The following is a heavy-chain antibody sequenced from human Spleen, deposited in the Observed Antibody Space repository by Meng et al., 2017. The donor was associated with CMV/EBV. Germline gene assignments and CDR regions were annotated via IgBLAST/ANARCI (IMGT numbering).Heavy chain of an antibody. CDR2: INHSGST. D-gene: IGHD2-2*01. V-gene: IGHV4-34*01. Sequence: GCFSGYYWNWIRQPPGKGLEGIGEINHSGSTNYNPSLKSRVTISLDTSKNQFSLKLSSMTAADTAVYYCARRPRYCTSTSCYSYFQHWGQGTLVTVSS. J-gene: IGHJ1*01. CDR1: GCFSGYY. CDR3: ARRPRYCTSTSCYSYFQH.